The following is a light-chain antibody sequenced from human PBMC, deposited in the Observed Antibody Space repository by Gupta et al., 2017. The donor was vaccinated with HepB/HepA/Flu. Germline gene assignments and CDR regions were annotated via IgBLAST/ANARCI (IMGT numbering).Light chain of an antibody. CDR1: SSNIGAGYD. V-gene: IGLV1-40*01. CDR3: QSYDSSLSGSRV. Sequence: QSVLTQPPPVSGAPGQRVTISCTGSSSNIGAGYDVHWYQQLPGTAPKLLIYGNSNRRSGVPDRFSGSKSGTSASLAITGLQAEDEADYYCQSYDSSLSGSRVFGTGTKVTVL. CDR2: GNS. J-gene: IGLJ1*01.